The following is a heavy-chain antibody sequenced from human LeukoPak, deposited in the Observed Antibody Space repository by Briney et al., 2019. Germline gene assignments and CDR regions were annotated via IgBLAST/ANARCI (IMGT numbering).Heavy chain of an antibody. CDR1: GFTFSSYS. D-gene: IGHD5-18*01. J-gene: IGHJ4*02. Sequence: GGSLRLSCAASGFTFSSYSMNWVRQAPGKGLEWVSSISSSSSYIYYADSVKGRFTISRDNAKNSLYLQMNSLRAEDTAVYYCARVEGIQPKYFDYWGQGTLVTVSS. CDR2: ISSSSSYI. V-gene: IGHV3-21*01. CDR3: ARVEGIQPKYFDY.